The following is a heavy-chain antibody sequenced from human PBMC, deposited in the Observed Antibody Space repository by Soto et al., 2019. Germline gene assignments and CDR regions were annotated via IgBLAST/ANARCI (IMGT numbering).Heavy chain of an antibody. V-gene: IGHV3-21*01. CDR3: ARDLGYYDSSGRRSAFDI. J-gene: IGHJ3*02. CDR2: ISSSSSYI. D-gene: IGHD3-22*01. CDR1: GFTFSSYS. Sequence: EVQLVESGGGLVKPGGSLRLSCAASGFTFSSYSMNWVRQAPGKGLEWVSSISSSSSYIYYADSVKDRFTISRDNAKNSLYLQMNSLRAEDTAVYYCARDLGYYDSSGRRSAFDIWGQGTMVTVSS.